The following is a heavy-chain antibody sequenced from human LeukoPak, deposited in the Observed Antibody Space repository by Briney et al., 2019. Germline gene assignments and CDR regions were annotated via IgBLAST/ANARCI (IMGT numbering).Heavy chain of an antibody. CDR2: IYPGDSDT. CDR1: GYSFIRNW. J-gene: IGHJ4*02. D-gene: IGHD2-15*01. V-gene: IGHV5-51*01. CDR3: ARLGTSATYFEF. Sequence: GESLKISCKGSGYSFIRNWIGWVRQMPGKGLEWMSIIYPGDSDTRYSPSFRGQVTISADKSTSTAYLQWSSLTASDTAMYYCARLGTSATYFEFWGQGTLVTVSS.